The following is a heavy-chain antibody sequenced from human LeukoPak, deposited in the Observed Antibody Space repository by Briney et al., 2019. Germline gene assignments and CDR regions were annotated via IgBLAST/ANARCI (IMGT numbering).Heavy chain of an antibody. CDR1: GFTFSNYG. Sequence: GRSLRLSCAASGFTFSNYGMHWVRRAPGKGLEWVAVISYDGSNKYYADSVKGQFTISRDNSKNTLYLQMNSPRAEDTAVYYCAKDSRSWYYYLDYWGQGTLVTVSS. CDR2: ISYDGSNK. CDR3: AKDSRSWYYYLDY. D-gene: IGHD6-13*01. J-gene: IGHJ4*02. V-gene: IGHV3-30*18.